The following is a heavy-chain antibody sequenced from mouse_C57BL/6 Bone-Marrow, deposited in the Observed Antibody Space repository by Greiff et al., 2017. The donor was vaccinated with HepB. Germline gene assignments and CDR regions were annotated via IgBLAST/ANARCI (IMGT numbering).Heavy chain of an antibody. CDR2: ISYDGSN. CDR1: GYSITSGYY. Sequence: EVQLQESGPGLVKPSQSLSLTCSVTGYSITSGYYWNWIRQFPGNTLEWMGYISYDGSNNYNPSLKNRISITRDTSKNQFFLKLNSVTTEDTATYYCARSYAMDYWGQGTSVTVSS. V-gene: IGHV3-6*01. J-gene: IGHJ4*01. CDR3: ARSYAMDY.